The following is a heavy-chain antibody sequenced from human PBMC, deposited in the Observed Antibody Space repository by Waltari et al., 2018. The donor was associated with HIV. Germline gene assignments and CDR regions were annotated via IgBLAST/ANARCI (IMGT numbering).Heavy chain of an antibody. CDR3: ARYSSSWYVGY. Sequence: EVQLVESGRGLVKPGGSLRLSWSASGFTFSSYSMNWVRQAPGKGLEWVSSISSSSSYIYYADSVKGRFTISRDNAKNSLYLQMNSLRAEDTAVYYCARYSSSWYVGYWGQGTLVTVSS. CDR1: GFTFSSYS. CDR2: ISSSSSYI. V-gene: IGHV3-21*01. J-gene: IGHJ4*02. D-gene: IGHD6-13*01.